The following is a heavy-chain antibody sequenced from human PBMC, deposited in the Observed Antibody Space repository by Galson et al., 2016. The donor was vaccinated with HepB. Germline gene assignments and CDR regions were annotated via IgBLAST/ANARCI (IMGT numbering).Heavy chain of an antibody. D-gene: IGHD6-19*01. CDR2: ISGYDGST. V-gene: IGHV1-18*01. Sequence: SVKVSCKASGYIFSNFAISWVRQAPGQGLEWMGWISGYDGSTKSAQKFQDRVSMTIDTSTNTAYMELRSLRSDDTAMDFCARGFRRGRAVAVGFWGQGTLVTVSS. J-gene: IGHJ4*02. CDR3: ARGFRRGRAVAVGF. CDR1: GYIFSNFA.